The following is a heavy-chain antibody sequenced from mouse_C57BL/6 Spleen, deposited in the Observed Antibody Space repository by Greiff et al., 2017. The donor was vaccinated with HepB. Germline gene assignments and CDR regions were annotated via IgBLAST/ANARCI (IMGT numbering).Heavy chain of an antibody. D-gene: IGHD4-1*01. CDR1: GYTFTSYW. CDR3: ARGGAGTWGKACFAY. V-gene: IGHV1-69*01. Sequence: VQLQQPGAELVMPGASVKLSCKASGYTFTSYWMHWVKQRPGQGLEWIGEIDPSDSYTNYNQKFKGKSTLTVDKSSSTAYMQLSSLTSEDSAVYYCARGGAGTWGKACFAYCCQGTLATVSA. J-gene: IGHJ3*01. CDR2: IDPSDSYT.